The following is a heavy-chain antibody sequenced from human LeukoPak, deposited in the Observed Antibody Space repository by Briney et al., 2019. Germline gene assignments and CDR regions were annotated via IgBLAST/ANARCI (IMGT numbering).Heavy chain of an antibody. CDR2: ISAYNGNT. J-gene: IGHJ5*02. D-gene: IGHD6-13*01. Sequence: ASVKVSCKASGYTFTSYGISWVRQAPGQGLEWMGWISAYNGNTNYAQKLQGRVTMTTDTSTSTAYMELRSLRSDDTAVYYCARDGLESWYGYNWFDPWGREPWSPSPQ. CDR1: GYTFTSYG. V-gene: IGHV1-18*01. CDR3: ARDGLESWYGYNWFDP.